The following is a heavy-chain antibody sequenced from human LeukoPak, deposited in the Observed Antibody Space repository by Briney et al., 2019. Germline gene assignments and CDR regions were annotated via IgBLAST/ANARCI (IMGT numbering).Heavy chain of an antibody. J-gene: IGHJ5*01. V-gene: IGHV3-11*01. CDR1: GFTFRDHY. Sequence: GGSLRLSCAASGFTFRDHYMSWIRQAPGKGLEWISYISSSGNTIYYADSVKGRFTISRDNSKNTLYLQMNSLRADDTAVYYCTRDPNGDYVGAFESWGQGTLVTVSS. CDR3: TRDPNGDYVGAFES. D-gene: IGHD4-17*01. CDR2: ISSSGNTI.